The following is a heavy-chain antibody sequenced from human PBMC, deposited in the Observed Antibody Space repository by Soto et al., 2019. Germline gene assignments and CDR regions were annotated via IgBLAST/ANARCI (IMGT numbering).Heavy chain of an antibody. D-gene: IGHD3-22*01. CDR2: IYYSGST. CDR3: ARDGAPHYYDSSAVLTPTDY. CDR1: GGSISSYY. Sequence: SETMSLICTVCGGSISSYYWSWIRQPPGKGLEWIGYIYYSGSTSYNPSLKSRVTISVDTSKNQFSLKLSSVTAADTAVYYCARDGAPHYYDSSAVLTPTDYWGQGTLVTVSS. J-gene: IGHJ4*02. V-gene: IGHV4-59*01.